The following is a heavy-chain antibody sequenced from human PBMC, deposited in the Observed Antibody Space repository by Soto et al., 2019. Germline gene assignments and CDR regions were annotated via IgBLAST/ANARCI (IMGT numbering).Heavy chain of an antibody. CDR2: MNPKSANT. J-gene: IGHJ4*02. D-gene: IGHD4-4*01. Sequence: QVQLVQSGAEVKKPGASVEVSCKASRYTFISYDINWVRQATGQGPEWMGWMNPKSANTGYAQNFQGRVTMTRNTSISTAYMELSSLSSEDTAVYYCARSPSWETTVTPYYFDSWGQGPLVTVSS. V-gene: IGHV1-8*01. CDR1: RYTFISYD. CDR3: ARSPSWETTVTPYYFDS.